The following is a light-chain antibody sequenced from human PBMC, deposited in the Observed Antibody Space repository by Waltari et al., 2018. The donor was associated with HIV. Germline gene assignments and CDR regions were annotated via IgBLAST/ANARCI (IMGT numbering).Light chain of an antibody. CDR1: SSDIGAYNR. J-gene: IGLJ3*02. V-gene: IGLV2-18*02. CDR2: GVT. Sequence: QSALTQPHSVSGSLGQSVTISCTGTSSDIGAYNRLSWYQQSPGTAPKLRINGVTHRPSGAPVRFSGSKSGNTASLTISGLQADDEADYYCSSYTTSSTWVFGGGTKLTVL. CDR3: SSYTTSSTWV.